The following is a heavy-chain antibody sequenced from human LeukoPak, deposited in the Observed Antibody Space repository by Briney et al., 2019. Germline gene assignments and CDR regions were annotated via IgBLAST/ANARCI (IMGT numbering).Heavy chain of an antibody. Sequence: SETLSLTCAVYGGFFSGYYWSWIRQPPGKGLEWIGEINHSGSTNYNPSLKSRVTISVDTSKNQFSLKLSSVTAADTAVYYCARALRDIVVVPAARRIRFDPWGQGTLVTVSS. CDR2: INHSGST. CDR3: ARALRDIVVVPAARRIRFDP. V-gene: IGHV4-34*01. CDR1: GGFFSGYY. J-gene: IGHJ5*02. D-gene: IGHD2-2*01.